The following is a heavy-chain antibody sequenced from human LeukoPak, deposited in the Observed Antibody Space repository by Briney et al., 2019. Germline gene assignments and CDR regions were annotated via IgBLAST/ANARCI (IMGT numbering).Heavy chain of an antibody. Sequence: GGSLRLSCAASGFTFSSYSMNWVRQAPGKGLEWVSYISSSSTIYYADSVKGRFTISRDNAKNSLYLQMNSLRAEDTAVYYCARTHSSDAFDIWGQGTMVTVSS. CDR3: ARTHSSDAFDI. D-gene: IGHD3-22*01. CDR2: ISSSSTI. CDR1: GFTFSSYS. V-gene: IGHV3-48*04. J-gene: IGHJ3*02.